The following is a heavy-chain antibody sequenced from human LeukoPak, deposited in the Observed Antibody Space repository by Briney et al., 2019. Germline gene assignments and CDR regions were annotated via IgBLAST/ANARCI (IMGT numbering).Heavy chain of an antibody. Sequence: GGSLRLSCAASGFTFSSYAMSWVRQAPGKGLEWVSAISGSGGSTYYADSVEGRFTISRDDSKNTLYLQMNSLRAEDTAVYYCAKETRYCSSTSCPTARSFDYWGQGTLVTVSS. J-gene: IGHJ4*02. CDR2: ISGSGGST. D-gene: IGHD2-2*01. V-gene: IGHV3-23*01. CDR1: GFTFSSYA. CDR3: AKETRYCSSTSCPTARSFDY.